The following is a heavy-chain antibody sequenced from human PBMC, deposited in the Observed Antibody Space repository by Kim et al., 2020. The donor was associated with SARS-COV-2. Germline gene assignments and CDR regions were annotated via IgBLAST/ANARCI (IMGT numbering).Heavy chain of an antibody. V-gene: IGHV3-7*01. CDR3: ARTYGSGSYPFFFDY. D-gene: IGHD3-10*01. CDR2: IKQDGSEK. Sequence: GGSLRLSCAASGFTFSSYWMSWVRQAPGKGLEWVANIKQDGSEKYYVDSVKGRFTISRDNAKNSLFLQMNSLRADDTTVYYCARTYGSGSYPFFFDYWGQGTLVTVSS. CDR1: GFTFSSYW. J-gene: IGHJ4*02.